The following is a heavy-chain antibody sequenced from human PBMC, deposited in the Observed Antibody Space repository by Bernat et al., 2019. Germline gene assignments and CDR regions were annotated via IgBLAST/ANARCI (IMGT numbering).Heavy chain of an antibody. Sequence: EVQLVESGGGLIQPGGSLRLSCAASGFTVSSNYMSWVRQAPGKGLEWVSVIYSGGSTYYADSVKGRFTISRDNSKNTLYLQMNNLRAEDTAVYYCARARNYCSGGSCYSDWFDPWGQGTLVTVSS. J-gene: IGHJ5*02. D-gene: IGHD2-15*01. CDR1: GFTVSSNY. V-gene: IGHV3-53*01. CDR2: IYSGGST. CDR3: ARARNYCSGGSCYSDWFDP.